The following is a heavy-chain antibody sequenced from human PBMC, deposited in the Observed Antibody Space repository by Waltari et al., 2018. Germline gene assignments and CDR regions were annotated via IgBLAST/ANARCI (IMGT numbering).Heavy chain of an antibody. Sequence: EVQLVESGGGLVQPGGSLRLSCAASGFTFSSYWMSWVRQAPGKGLEWVANIKQDGSEKYYVDSVKGRFTISRDNAKNSLYLQMNSLRAEDTAVYYCARGSVFGVVILGAFDIWGQGTMVTVSS. CDR2: IKQDGSEK. D-gene: IGHD3-3*01. CDR3: ARGSVFGVVILGAFDI. V-gene: IGHV3-7*01. CDR1: GFTFSSYW. J-gene: IGHJ3*02.